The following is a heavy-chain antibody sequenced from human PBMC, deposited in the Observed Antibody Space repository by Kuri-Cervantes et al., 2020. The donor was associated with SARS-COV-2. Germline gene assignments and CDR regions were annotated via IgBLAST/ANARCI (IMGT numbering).Heavy chain of an antibody. J-gene: IGHJ3*01. CDR1: GCSISSSSFY. Sequence: GSLRLSCTVSGCSISSSSFYWGWIRPAPGKGLVWIMSIYYSGSTYYNPSLKSRITISVDTSKKQFSLHLNTVTAADTAVYYCARRQSTWYSHFDAFDLWGRGTLVTVSS. CDR2: IYYSGST. V-gene: IGHV4-39*01. CDR3: ARRQSTWYSHFDAFDL. D-gene: IGHD6-13*01.